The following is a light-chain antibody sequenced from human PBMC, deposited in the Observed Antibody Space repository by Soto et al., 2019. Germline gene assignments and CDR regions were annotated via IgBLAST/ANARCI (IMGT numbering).Light chain of an antibody. V-gene: IGLV2-23*03. Sequence: QSALTQPASVSGSPGQSITISCTGTSSDVGSYNLVSWYQQHPGKAPKLMIYEGSKPPSGVSNRFSGSKSGNTASLTISGLQAEDEADYYCSSYAGSSTFVFGTGTKVTVL. CDR1: SSDVGSYNL. J-gene: IGLJ1*01. CDR2: EGS. CDR3: SSYAGSSTFV.